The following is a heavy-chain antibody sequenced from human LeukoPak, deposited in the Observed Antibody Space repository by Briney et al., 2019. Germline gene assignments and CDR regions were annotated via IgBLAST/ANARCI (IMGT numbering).Heavy chain of an antibody. V-gene: IGHV1-2*02. Sequence: GASVKVSCKASGYRFISHYIHWVRQAPGLGPEWLGWMHAGNGNTRYPAKFEGRVTMTRDTYSNTAYMDLTSLTSDGTAIYYCAREGSYCVGGDCYSFDFWGQGTLITVSS. D-gene: IGHD2-21*02. CDR1: GYRFISHY. CDR3: AREGSYCVGGDCYSFDF. J-gene: IGHJ4*02. CDR2: MHAGNGNT.